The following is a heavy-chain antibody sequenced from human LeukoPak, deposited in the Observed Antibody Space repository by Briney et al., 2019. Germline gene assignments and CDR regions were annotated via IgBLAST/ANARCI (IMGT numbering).Heavy chain of an antibody. J-gene: IGHJ4*02. CDR2: INPNSGGT. D-gene: IGHD3-3*01. V-gene: IGHV1-2*02. Sequence: ASVKVSCKASGYTFTGYYMHWVRQAPGQGLEWMGWINPNSGGTNYAQKFQGRVTMTRDTSISTAYMELSRLRSDDTAVYYCVREIHTGRYWSGYLTRKGYFDHWGQGTLVTVSS. CDR1: GYTFTGYY. CDR3: VREIHTGRYWSGYLTRKGYFDH.